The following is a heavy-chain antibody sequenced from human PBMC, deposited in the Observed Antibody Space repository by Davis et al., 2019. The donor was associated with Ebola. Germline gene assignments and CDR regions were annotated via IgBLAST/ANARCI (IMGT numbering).Heavy chain of an antibody. J-gene: IGHJ4*02. CDR2: ISSSSSTI. Sequence: PGGSLRLSCAASGFTFSSYSMNWVRQAPGKGLEWVSYISSSSSTIYYADSVKGRFTISRDNAKNSLYLQMNSLRTEDTALYYCAKDLGAKIWSGYSFDYWGQGTLVTVSS. D-gene: IGHD3-3*01. CDR1: GFTFSSYS. CDR3: AKDLGAKIWSGYSFDY. V-gene: IGHV3-48*01.